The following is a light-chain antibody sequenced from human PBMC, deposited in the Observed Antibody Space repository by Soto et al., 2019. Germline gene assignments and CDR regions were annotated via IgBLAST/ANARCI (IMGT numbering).Light chain of an antibody. V-gene: IGKV3-11*01. Sequence: EIVLTQSPATLSLSPGERATLSCRASQSVSSYLAWYQQKPGQAPRLLIYDASSRATGIPARFSGSGSGTDFTLTISSLEPEDFEDYYCQQRSNWPFLTFGGGTKVEIK. CDR1: QSVSSY. J-gene: IGKJ4*01. CDR2: DAS. CDR3: QQRSNWPFLT.